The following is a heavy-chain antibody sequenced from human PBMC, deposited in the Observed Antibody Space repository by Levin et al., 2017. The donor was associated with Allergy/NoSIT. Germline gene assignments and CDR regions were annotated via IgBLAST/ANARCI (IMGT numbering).Heavy chain of an antibody. CDR1: GFTFSSYV. Sequence: GESLKISCAASGFTFSSYVMAWVRQAPGKGLEWVSGISDSGGTTYNADSVKGRFTISRDNSKNTLYLQMNSLRVEDTAVYYCAKPPVGTTSTTLYYLDYWGQGTLVTVSS. D-gene: IGHD1-26*01. J-gene: IGHJ4*02. CDR3: AKPPVGTTSTTLYYLDY. CDR2: ISDSGGTT. V-gene: IGHV3-23*01.